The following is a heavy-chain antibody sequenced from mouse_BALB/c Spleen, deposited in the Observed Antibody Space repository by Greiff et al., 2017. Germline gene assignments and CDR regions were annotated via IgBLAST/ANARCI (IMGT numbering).Heavy chain of an antibody. J-gene: IGHJ3*01. V-gene: IGHV1-5*01. D-gene: IGHD1-1*01. CDR2: IYPGNSDT. CDR3: TPITTVVDPWFAY. CDR1: GYTFTSYW. Sequence: VQLQQSGTVLARPGASVKMSCKASGYTFTSYWMHLVKQRPGQGLEWIGAIYPGNSDTSYNQKFKGKAKLTAVTSTSTAYMELSSLTNEDSAVYYCTPITTVVDPWFAYWGQGTLVTVSA.